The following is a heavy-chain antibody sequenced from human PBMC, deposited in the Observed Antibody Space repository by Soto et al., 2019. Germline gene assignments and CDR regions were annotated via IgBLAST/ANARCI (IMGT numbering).Heavy chain of an antibody. Sequence: SVKVSCKASGGTFSSYTISWVRQAPGQGLEWMGRIIPILGIANYAQKFQGRVTITADKSTSTAYMELSSLRSEDTAVYYCARGYCSGGSCYSGNYYYYYMDVWGKGTTVTVSS. CDR2: IIPILGIA. D-gene: IGHD2-15*01. CDR3: ARGYCSGGSCYSGNYYYYYMDV. V-gene: IGHV1-69*02. J-gene: IGHJ6*03. CDR1: GGTFSSYT.